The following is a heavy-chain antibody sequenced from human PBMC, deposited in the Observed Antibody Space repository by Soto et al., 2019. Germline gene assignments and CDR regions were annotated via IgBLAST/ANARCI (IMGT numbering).Heavy chain of an antibody. CDR2: IDTTGSTT. J-gene: IGHJ6*02. V-gene: IGHV3-74*01. D-gene: IGHD2-15*01. Sequence: VQLVESGGGLVQPGGFLRLSCVASEFSFSTYWMHWVRQAPGQGLMWVARIDTTGSTTTYADSVQGRFTISRDNAKNTMSLQMNSVRDDATAIYFCASVSAAHYYYGMDAWGQVTKGTVS. CDR3: ASVSAAHYYYGMDA. CDR1: EFSFSTYW.